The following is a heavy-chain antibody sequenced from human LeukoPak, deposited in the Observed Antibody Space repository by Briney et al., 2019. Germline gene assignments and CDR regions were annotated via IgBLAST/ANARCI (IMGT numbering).Heavy chain of an antibody. D-gene: IGHD3-16*01. V-gene: IGHV3-74*01. CDR3: ARRRTIGDYDY. CDR1: GFTFSNYW. J-gene: IGHJ4*02. CDR2: ISYDGSSA. Sequence: GGSLRLSCAASGFTFSNYWMHWVRQVPGKGLMWAARISYDGSSADHADSVKGRFTISRDNAKNTLYLQMNSLRVEDTGVYYCARRRTIGDYDYWGPGTLVTVSS.